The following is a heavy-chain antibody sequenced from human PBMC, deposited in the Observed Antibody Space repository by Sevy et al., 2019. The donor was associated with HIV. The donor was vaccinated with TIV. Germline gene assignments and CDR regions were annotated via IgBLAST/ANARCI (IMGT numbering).Heavy chain of an antibody. CDR3: ARDPTSYYDYRTGYHDS. J-gene: IGHJ4*02. CDR1: GFTFEDYG. Sequence: GGSLRLSCAASGFTFEDYGMRWVRQVPGKGPEWVSGINWNGGSTSYADSVKGRFTISRDNAKNSLFLQMKGLRAEDTALYYCARDPTSYYDYRTGYHDSWGQGTRVTVSS. D-gene: IGHD3-3*01. CDR2: INWNGGST. V-gene: IGHV3-20*04.